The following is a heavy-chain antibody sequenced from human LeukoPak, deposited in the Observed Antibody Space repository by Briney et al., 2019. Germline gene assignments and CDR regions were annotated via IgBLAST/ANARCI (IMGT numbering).Heavy chain of an antibody. CDR1: GYTFTNYY. Sequence: ASVKVSCKASGYTFTNYYMHWVRQAPGQGLEWMGWINPNNGGTNYAEKFQGRVTMTRDTSISTAYMELTRLRSDDTAVYYCARFDILTGLAAFDIWGQGTMVTVSS. D-gene: IGHD3-9*01. J-gene: IGHJ3*02. CDR2: INPNNGGT. CDR3: ARFDILTGLAAFDI. V-gene: IGHV1-2*02.